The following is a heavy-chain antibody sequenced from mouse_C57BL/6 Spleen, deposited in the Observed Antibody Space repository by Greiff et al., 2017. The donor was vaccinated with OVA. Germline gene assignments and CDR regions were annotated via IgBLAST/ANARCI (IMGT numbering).Heavy chain of an antibody. CDR2: ISDGGSYT. CDR3: AREGDYSNYSHVDY. J-gene: IGHJ2*01. Sequence: DVKLVESGGGLVKPGGSLKLSCAASGFTFSSYAMSWVRQTPEKRLEWVATISDGGSYTYYPANVKGRFTISRDNAKNNLYLQMSHLKSEVTAMYYCAREGDYSNYSHVDYWGQGTTLTVSS. CDR1: GFTFSSYA. D-gene: IGHD2-5*01. V-gene: IGHV5-4*01.